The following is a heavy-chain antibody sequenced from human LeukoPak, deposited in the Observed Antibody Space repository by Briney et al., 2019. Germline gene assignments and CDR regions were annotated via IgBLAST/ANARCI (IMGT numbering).Heavy chain of an antibody. CDR2: ISYTGNT. CDR1: GGSFSSGGFY. D-gene: IGHD4-11*01. J-gene: IGHJ5*02. V-gene: IGHV4-31*03. Sequence: SETLSLTCTVSGGSFSSGGFYWSWLRQHPGKALEWIGYISYTGNTYYNASLRSRVTMSVDTSKNQFSLKLSSLTAADTAVYYCAREKVTTETNWFDPWGQGTLVTVSS. CDR3: AREKVTTETNWFDP.